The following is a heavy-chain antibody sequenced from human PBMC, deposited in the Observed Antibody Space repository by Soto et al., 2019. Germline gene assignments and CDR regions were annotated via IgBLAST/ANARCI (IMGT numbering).Heavy chain of an antibody. CDR3: AKDQGPYSFVVVVAAKNYYYGMDV. Sequence: EVQLLESGGGLVQPGGSLRLSCAASGFTFSSYAMSWVRQAPGKGLEWVSAISGSGGSTYYADSVKGRFTISRDNSKNTLYLQMNSLRAVDTAVYYCAKDQGPYSFVVVVAAKNYYYGMDVWGQGTTVTVSS. CDR2: ISGSGGST. V-gene: IGHV3-23*01. J-gene: IGHJ6*02. D-gene: IGHD2-15*01. CDR1: GFTFSSYA.